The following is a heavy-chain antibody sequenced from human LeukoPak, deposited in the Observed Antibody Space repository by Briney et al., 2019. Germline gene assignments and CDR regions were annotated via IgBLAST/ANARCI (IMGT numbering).Heavy chain of an antibody. J-gene: IGHJ4*02. CDR1: GGTFSSYA. D-gene: IGHD3-22*01. CDR2: IIPIFGTA. Sequence: GASVKASCKASGGTFSSYAISWVRQAPGQGLEWMGGIIPIFGTANYAQKFQGRVTITADESTSTAYMELSSLRSEDTAVYYCARYYDSSGYYSDYWGQGTLVTVSS. CDR3: ARYYDSSGYYSDY. V-gene: IGHV1-69*13.